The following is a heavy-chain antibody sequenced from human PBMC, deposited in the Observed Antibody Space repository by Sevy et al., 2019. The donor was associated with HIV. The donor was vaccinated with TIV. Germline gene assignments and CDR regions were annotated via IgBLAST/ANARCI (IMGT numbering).Heavy chain of an antibody. CDR3: ARVGNDFWSVYYSWYYYYGMDV. J-gene: IGHJ6*02. CDR1: GFTFSSYW. D-gene: IGHD3-3*01. CDR2: IKQDGSEK. Sequence: GGSLRLSCAASGFTFSSYWMSWVCQAPGKGLEWAANIKQDGSEKYYVDSVKGRFTISRDNAKNSLYLQMNSLRADDTAVYYCARVGNDFWSVYYSWYYYYGMDVWGQGTTVTVSS. V-gene: IGHV3-7*01.